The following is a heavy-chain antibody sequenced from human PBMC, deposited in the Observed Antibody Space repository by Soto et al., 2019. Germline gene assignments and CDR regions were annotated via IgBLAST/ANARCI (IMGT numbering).Heavy chain of an antibody. Sequence: GASVKVSCEASGYTFTDFYMHWVRQAPGQGLEWMGRINPSGGSTSYAQKFQGRVTMTRDTSTSTAYMELRSLRSDDTAVFYCAREMVRGVGSDYWGQGTLVTVSS. CDR2: INPSGGST. CDR1: GYTFTDFY. CDR3: AREMVRGVGSDY. D-gene: IGHD3-10*01. J-gene: IGHJ4*02. V-gene: IGHV1-46*01.